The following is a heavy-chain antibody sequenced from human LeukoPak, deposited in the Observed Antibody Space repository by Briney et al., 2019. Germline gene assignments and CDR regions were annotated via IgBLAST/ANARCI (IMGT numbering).Heavy chain of an antibody. CDR3: AKDNVIVPAAAYGMDV. CDR2: IDSSGVT. Sequence: GGSLRLSCAASGFNFAVYAMNWVRQAPGKGLEWVSTIDSSGVTHYADSVKGRFTISRDNPKNTLYLQMTSLRAEDTAVYYCAKDNVIVPAAAYGMDVWGQGTTVTVSS. D-gene: IGHD2-2*01. CDR1: GFNFAVYA. J-gene: IGHJ6*02. V-gene: IGHV3-23*01.